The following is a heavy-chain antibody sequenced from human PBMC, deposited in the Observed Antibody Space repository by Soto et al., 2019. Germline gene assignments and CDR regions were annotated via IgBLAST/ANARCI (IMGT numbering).Heavy chain of an antibody. Sequence: ASVKVSCKASGYTFTSYAMHWVRQAPGQRLEWMGWINAGNGNTKYSQKFQGRVTITRDTSASTAYMELSSLRSEDTAVYYCAKSLTYYDFWSGGAFDIWGQGTMVTVSS. J-gene: IGHJ3*02. CDR2: INAGNGNT. V-gene: IGHV1-3*01. CDR3: AKSLTYYDFWSGGAFDI. D-gene: IGHD3-3*01. CDR1: GYTFTSYA.